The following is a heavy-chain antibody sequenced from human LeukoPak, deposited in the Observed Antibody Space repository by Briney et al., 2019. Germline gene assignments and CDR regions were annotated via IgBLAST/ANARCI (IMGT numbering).Heavy chain of an antibody. D-gene: IGHD3-9*01. CDR1: GFTFSNYA. V-gene: IGHV3-23*01. Sequence: GGSLRLSCAASGFTFSNYAMSWVRQAPGKGLEWVSAISGSGGSTYYADSVKGRFTISRDNSKNTLYLQMNSLRAEDTAVYYCAKVNGLRYFDWLLHPIDYWGQGTLVTVSS. CDR3: AKVNGLRYFDWLLHPIDY. J-gene: IGHJ4*02. CDR2: ISGSGGST.